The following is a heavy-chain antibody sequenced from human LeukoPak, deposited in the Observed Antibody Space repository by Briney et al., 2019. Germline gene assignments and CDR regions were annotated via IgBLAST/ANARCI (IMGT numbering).Heavy chain of an antibody. D-gene: IGHD3-10*01. V-gene: IGHV1-2*02. CDR1: GYTFTGYY. J-gene: IGHJ4*02. CDR3: ARDSTVRGVIXFDY. Sequence: GASVKVSCKASGYTFTGYYMHWVRQAPGQGLEWMGWINPNSGGTNYAQKFQGRVTMTRDTSISTAYMELSRLRSDDTAVYYCARDSTVRGVIXFDYWGQGTLVTVSS. CDR2: INPNSGGT.